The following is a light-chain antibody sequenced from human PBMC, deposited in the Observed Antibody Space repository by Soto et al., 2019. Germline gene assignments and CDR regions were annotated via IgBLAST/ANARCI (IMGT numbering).Light chain of an antibody. V-gene: IGLV2-14*01. J-gene: IGLJ1*01. CDR1: SNDVVGYNS. CDR3: SSYTSSSTLEGV. CDR2: DVS. Sequence: QSALTQHASVSESPGQSITISCTGTSNDVVGYNSVSWYQQHPGKAPKVMIYDVSNRPSGVSNRFSGSKSGNTASLTISGLQAEDDTDYYCSSYTSSSTLEGVFGTGTKVTVL.